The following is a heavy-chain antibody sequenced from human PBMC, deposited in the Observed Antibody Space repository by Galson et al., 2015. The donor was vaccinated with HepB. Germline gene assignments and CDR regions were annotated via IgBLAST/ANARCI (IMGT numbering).Heavy chain of an antibody. D-gene: IGHD2-15*01. V-gene: IGHV1-18*01. CDR3: ARGALVGVVDGNLNNWFDP. CDR1: GYTFTSYG. Sequence: SVKVSCKASGYTFTSYGISWVRQAPGQGLEWMGWISADNGKTNYAQKLQGRVTMTTDTSTSTAYMELRSLRSDDTAIYYCARGALVGVVDGNLNNWFDPWGQGTLVTVSS. CDR2: ISADNGKT. J-gene: IGHJ5*02.